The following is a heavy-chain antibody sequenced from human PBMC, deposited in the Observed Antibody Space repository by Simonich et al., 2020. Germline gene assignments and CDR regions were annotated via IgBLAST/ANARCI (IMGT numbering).Heavy chain of an antibody. Sequence: QVQLVQSGAEVKKPGASVKVSCKASGYTFTGSYMHWVRQAPGQGLEGMGWINPNSGGTNSAQKFQGRVTMTRDTSISTAYMELSRLRSDDTAVYYCARGRIAAAGTYYYYYMDVWGKGTTVTVSS. CDR1: GYTFTGSY. CDR2: INPNSGGT. D-gene: IGHD6-13*01. J-gene: IGHJ6*03. CDR3: ARGRIAAAGTYYYYYMDV. V-gene: IGHV1-2*02.